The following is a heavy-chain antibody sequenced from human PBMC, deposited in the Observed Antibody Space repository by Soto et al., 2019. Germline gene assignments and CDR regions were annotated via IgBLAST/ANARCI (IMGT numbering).Heavy chain of an antibody. D-gene: IGHD3-3*01. V-gene: IGHV4-31*03. CDR3: ARGPKRINTIFGLAISGESNWFDP. CDR1: GGSISSGGYY. CDR2: IYYSGST. Sequence: SETLSLTCTVSGGSISSGGYYWSWIRQHPGKGLEWIGYIYYSGSTYYNPSLKSRVTISVDTSKNQFSLKLSSVTAADTAVYYCARGPKRINTIFGLAISGESNWFDPWGQGTLVTVSS. J-gene: IGHJ5*02.